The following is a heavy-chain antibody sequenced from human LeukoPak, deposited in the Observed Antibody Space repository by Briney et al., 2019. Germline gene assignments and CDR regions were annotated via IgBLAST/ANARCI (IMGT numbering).Heavy chain of an antibody. CDR1: GYTFTGYY. V-gene: IGHV1-2*02. Sequence: ASVKVSCKASGYTFTGYYMHWVRQAPGQGLEWMGWINSNSGGTNYAQKFQGRVTMTRDTSISTAYMELSRLRSDDTAVYYCARDLWGYYDSSGYYYSYWFDPWGQGTLVTVSS. CDR3: ARDLWGYYDSSGYYYSYWFDP. CDR2: INSNSGGT. J-gene: IGHJ5*02. D-gene: IGHD3-22*01.